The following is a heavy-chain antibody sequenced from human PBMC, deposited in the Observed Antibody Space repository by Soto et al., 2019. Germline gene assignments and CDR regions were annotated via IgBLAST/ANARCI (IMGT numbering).Heavy chain of an antibody. CDR2: INPSVSSP. CDR3: ARRKYSVYDLYYYYGLDV. J-gene: IGHJ6*02. CDR1: GYTSTTYY. D-gene: IGHD5-12*01. V-gene: IGHV1-46*01. Sequence: QVQLVQSGAEVKKPGASVKVSCKASGYTSTTYYMHWVRQAPGQGLEWMGMINPSVSSPTYAQKFQSRVTMTWDTSTGTVYMELSSLRSEDTAVYYCARRKYSVYDLYYYYGLDVWGQGTTVTVSS.